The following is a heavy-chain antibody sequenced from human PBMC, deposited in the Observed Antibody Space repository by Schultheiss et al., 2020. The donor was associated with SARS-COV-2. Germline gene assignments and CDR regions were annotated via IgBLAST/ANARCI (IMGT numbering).Heavy chain of an antibody. CDR1: GGSISSSSYY. D-gene: IGHD5-18*01. CDR3: ARNRQLARRGYSYGFDY. Sequence: SETLSLTCTVSGGSISSSSYYWGWIRQPPGKGLEWIGSIYYSGSTYYNPSLKSRVTISVDTSKNQFSLKLSSVTAADTAVYYCARNRQLARRGYSYGFDYWGQGTLVTVSS. J-gene: IGHJ4*02. CDR2: IYYSGST. V-gene: IGHV4-39*07.